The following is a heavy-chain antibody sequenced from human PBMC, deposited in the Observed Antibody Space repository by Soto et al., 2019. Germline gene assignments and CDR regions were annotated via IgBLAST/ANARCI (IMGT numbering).Heavy chain of an antibody. D-gene: IGHD1-1*01. V-gene: IGHV4-39*02. J-gene: IGHJ4*02. CDR2: IYQSGSA. CDR3: SRRGVAAGGTLLDH. CDR1: GASIINSSYY. Sequence: ASETLSLTCSVSGASIINSSYYWGWLRQTPGKGLEWIASIYQSGSAYYTSSLKSRVTIAVDTSKNRFSLKLTSVTAADTGVYYCSRRGVAAGGTLLDHWGQGTLVTVSS.